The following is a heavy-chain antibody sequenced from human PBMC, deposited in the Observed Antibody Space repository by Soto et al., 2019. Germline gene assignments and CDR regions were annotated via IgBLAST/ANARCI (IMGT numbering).Heavy chain of an antibody. D-gene: IGHD3-10*01. J-gene: IGHJ4*02. Sequence: EEQLLESGGGLAQPGGSLRLSCAASGFTFSNYDMDWVRQAPGKGLEWVSAITDSGRKTYYADSVKGRFTISRDNSKNTLSLQMNNLRAEDTAVYYCATSWAEFRGVTVWGQGTLVIVSS. CDR3: ATSWAEFRGVTV. CDR2: ITDSGRKT. V-gene: IGHV3-23*01. CDR1: GFTFSNYD.